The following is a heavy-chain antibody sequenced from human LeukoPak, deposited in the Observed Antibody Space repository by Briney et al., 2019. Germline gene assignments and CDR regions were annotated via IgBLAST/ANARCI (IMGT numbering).Heavy chain of an antibody. CDR2: IYWDDDK. CDR3: AHKEYYALGSLGDSFDY. J-gene: IGHJ4*02. V-gene: IGHV2-5*02. Sequence: SGPTLVNPTQTLTLTCTFSGFSLSTSGMGVGWIRQPPGKALEWLAVIYWDDDKRHSPSLKSRLTITKDTSKNQVVLTMPNMDPVDTATYYCAHKEYYALGSLGDSFDYWGQGTLVTVSS. D-gene: IGHD3-10*01. CDR1: GFSLSTSGMG.